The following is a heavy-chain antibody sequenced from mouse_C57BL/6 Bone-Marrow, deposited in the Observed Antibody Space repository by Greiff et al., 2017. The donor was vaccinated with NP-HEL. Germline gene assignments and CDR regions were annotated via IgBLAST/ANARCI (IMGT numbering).Heavy chain of an antibody. V-gene: IGHV5-17*01. J-gene: IGHJ3*01. Sequence: EVQVVESGGGLVKPGGSLKLSCAASGFTFSDYGMHWVRQAPEKGLEWVAYVRSCSSTIYYADTVTGRVTISRNNAKNTRFLQMTSLRSEDTAMYYCARTLYLSWFAYWGQGTLVTVSA. CDR3: ARTLYLSWFAY. D-gene: IGHD2-1*01. CDR2: VRSCSSTI. CDR1: GFTFSDYG.